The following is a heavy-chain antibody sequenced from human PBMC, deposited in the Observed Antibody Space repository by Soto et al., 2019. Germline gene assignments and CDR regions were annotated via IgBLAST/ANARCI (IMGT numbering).Heavy chain of an antibody. V-gene: IGHV1-18*01. Sequence: GASVKVSCKASGYTFTSYGISWVRQAPGQGLEWMGWISAYNGNTNYAQKLQGRATMTTDTSTSTAYMELRSLRSDDTAVYYCARDLEAARPSHYYGMDVWGQGTTVTVSS. CDR2: ISAYNGNT. J-gene: IGHJ6*02. CDR3: ARDLEAARPSHYYGMDV. D-gene: IGHD6-6*01. CDR1: GYTFTSYG.